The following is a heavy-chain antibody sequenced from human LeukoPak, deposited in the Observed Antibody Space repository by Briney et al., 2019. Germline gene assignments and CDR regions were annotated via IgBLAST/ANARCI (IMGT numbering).Heavy chain of an antibody. CDR2: ISGSGGST. CDR3: ARNVGGYSYGYVNY. V-gene: IGHV3-23*01. D-gene: IGHD5-18*01. J-gene: IGHJ4*02. Sequence: GGSLRLSCAASGFTFSSYAMSWVRQASGKGLEWVSAISGSGGSTYYADSVKGRFTISRDNSKNTLYLQMNSLRAEDTAVYYCARNVGGYSYGYVNYWGQGTLVTVSS. CDR1: GFTFSSYA.